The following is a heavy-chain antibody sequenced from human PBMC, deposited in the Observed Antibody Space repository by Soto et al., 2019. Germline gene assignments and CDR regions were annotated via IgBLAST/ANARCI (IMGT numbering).Heavy chain of an antibody. Sequence: SETLSLTCTVSGGSIGTDYWSWFRQSPGKGLEWIGYIYYSGNTKYNPSLESRVTISLDKSKNQFSLKLTSLNAADTAVYYCAKGRGSGWSFDYWGRGTLVTVSS. CDR2: IYYSGNT. CDR3: AKGRGSGWSFDY. J-gene: IGHJ4*02. CDR1: GGSIGTDY. D-gene: IGHD6-19*01. V-gene: IGHV4-59*01.